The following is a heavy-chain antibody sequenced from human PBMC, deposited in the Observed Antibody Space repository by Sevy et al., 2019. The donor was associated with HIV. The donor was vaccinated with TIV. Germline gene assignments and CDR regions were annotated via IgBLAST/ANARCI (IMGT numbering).Heavy chain of an antibody. D-gene: IGHD6-13*01. V-gene: IGHV3-48*01. CDR1: GFTFSSYS. CDR2: VSSAGSTI. J-gene: IGHJ5*02. Sequence: GGSLRLSCAASGFTFSSYSMNWVRQAPEKGLEWISYVSSAGSTIYYADSVKGRFTISRDNAMNSLYLQMNSLRAEDTAVYYCAREDHTSTWNWFGPWGRGTLVTASS. CDR3: AREDHTSTWNWFGP.